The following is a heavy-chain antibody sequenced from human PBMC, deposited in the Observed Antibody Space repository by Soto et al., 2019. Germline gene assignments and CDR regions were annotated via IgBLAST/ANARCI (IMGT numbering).Heavy chain of an antibody. J-gene: IGHJ4*02. V-gene: IGHV1-8*01. Sequence: ASVKVSCKASGYTFTSYDINWVRQATGQGLEWMGWMNPNSGNTGYAQKFQGRVTMTRNTSISTAYMELSSLRSEGTAVYYCARVYCSGGSCYSDYWGQGTLVTVSS. D-gene: IGHD2-15*01. CDR2: MNPNSGNT. CDR3: ARVYCSGGSCYSDY. CDR1: GYTFTSYD.